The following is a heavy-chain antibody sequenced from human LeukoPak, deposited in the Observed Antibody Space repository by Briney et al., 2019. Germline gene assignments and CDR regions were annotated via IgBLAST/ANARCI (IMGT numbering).Heavy chain of an antibody. D-gene: IGHD3-10*01. V-gene: IGHV4-31*03. CDR3: VRDGGYGSGSYYFDY. CDR1: GGSISSGGYY. CDR2: IYYSGST. Sequence: PSETLSLTCTVSGGSISSGGYYWSWIRQHPGKGLEWVGYIYYSGSTSYNPSLKSRLTMSVDTSKNQFSLKLSSVTAADTAVYYCVRDGGYGSGSYYFDYWGQGTLVTVSS. J-gene: IGHJ4*02.